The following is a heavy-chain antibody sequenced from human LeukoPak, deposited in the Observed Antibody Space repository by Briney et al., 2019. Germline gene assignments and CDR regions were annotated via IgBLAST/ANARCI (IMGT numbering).Heavy chain of an antibody. Sequence: ASVKVSCKASEYTFTGYYMHWVRQAPGQGLEWMGWINPNSGGTNYAQKFQGRVTMTRDTSISTAYMELSRLRSDDTAVYYCARDGYYGSGSYSAPDYWGQGTLVTVSS. CDR3: ARDGYYGSGSYSAPDY. V-gene: IGHV1-2*02. J-gene: IGHJ4*02. CDR2: INPNSGGT. D-gene: IGHD3-10*01. CDR1: EYTFTGYY.